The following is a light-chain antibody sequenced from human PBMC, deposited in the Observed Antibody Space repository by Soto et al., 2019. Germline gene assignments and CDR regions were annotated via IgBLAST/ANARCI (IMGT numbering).Light chain of an antibody. Sequence: QSAPAQPRSVSGSPGQSVTMSCTGTSSDDGGYNYVSWYQQHPGKAPKLMIYDVSKRPSGVPDRFSGSKSGNTASLTISGLQAEDEADYYCCSYAGSYTLVFGGGTKLTVL. CDR2: DVS. CDR3: CSYAGSYTLV. CDR1: SSDDGGYNY. J-gene: IGLJ2*01. V-gene: IGLV2-11*01.